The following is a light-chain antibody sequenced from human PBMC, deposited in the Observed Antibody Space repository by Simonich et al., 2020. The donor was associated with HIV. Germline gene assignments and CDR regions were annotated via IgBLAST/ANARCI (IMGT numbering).Light chain of an antibody. V-gene: IGKV1-12*01. J-gene: IGKJ5*01. CDR1: QSISSW. CDR2: AAS. Sequence: DIQMTQSPSTLSGSVGDRVTITCRASQSISSWLAWYQQKPGRAPKLLIYAASSLQSGVPSRFTGSGSGTDFTLTITNLQPEDSATYYCQQANSFPITFGQGTRLEI. CDR3: QQANSFPIT.